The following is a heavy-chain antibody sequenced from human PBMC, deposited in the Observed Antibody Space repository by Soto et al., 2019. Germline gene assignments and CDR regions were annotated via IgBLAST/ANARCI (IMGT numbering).Heavy chain of an antibody. J-gene: IGHJ6*02. CDR1: GFTFSSYA. D-gene: IGHD3-22*01. V-gene: IGHV3-74*01. CDR2: INSDGSST. CDR3: ARAIGYYGIDV. Sequence: GSLRLSCAASGFTFSSYAMSWVRQAPGMGLVWVSHINSDGSSTTYADSVKGRFTISRDNAKNTLYLQMNSLRAEDTAVYYCARAIGYYGIDVWGQGTTVTVSS.